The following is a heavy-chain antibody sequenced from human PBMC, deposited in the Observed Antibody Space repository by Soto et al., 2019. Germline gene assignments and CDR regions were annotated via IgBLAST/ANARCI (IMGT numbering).Heavy chain of an antibody. J-gene: IGHJ4*02. CDR2: IYYSGST. D-gene: IGHD3-10*01. V-gene: IGHV4-31*03. Sequence: QVQLQESGPGLVKPSQTLSLTCTVSGGSISSGGYYWSWIRQHPGKGLEWIGYIYYSGSTYYNPSLKSRVTISVDTSKNQFSLKLSSVTAADTAVYYCARGGYYGSGSYYLFDYWGQGTLVTVSS. CDR1: GGSISSGGYY. CDR3: ARGGYYGSGSYYLFDY.